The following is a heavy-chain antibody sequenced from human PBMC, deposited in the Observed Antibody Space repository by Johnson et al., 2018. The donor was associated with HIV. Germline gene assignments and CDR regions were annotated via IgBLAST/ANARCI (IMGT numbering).Heavy chain of an antibody. J-gene: IGHJ3*02. CDR1: GFTFSAYG. V-gene: IGHV3-33*08. D-gene: IGHD2-15*01. CDR2: IWYDGSNK. Sequence: QVQLVESGGGVVQPGRSLRLSCAASGFTFSAYGMHWVRQAPGKGLEWVAVIWYDGSNKYYADSVKGRFTISRDNSKNTLYLQMNSLRVEDTAVYYVRVVGDAFDIWGQGTMLTVSS. CDR3: RVVGDAFDI.